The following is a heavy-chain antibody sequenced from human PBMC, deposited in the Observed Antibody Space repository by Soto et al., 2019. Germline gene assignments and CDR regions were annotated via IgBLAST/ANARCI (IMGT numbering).Heavy chain of an antibody. V-gene: IGHV3-30*18. CDR3: AKGGRQWLVTSDFNY. CDR2: VSHDGRNT. CDR1: GFTFSDYA. J-gene: IGHJ4*02. Sequence: VQLVESGGGVVQPGRSLRLSCAASGFTFSDYAMHWVRQAPGKGLEWVAVVSHDGRNTHYADSVKGRFTISRDSSKNTVSLEMTRLRVADTAVYYCAKGGRQWLVTSDFNYWGQGALVTVSS. D-gene: IGHD6-19*01.